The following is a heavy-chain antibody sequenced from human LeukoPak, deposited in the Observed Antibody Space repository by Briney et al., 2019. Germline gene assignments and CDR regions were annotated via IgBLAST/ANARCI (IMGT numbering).Heavy chain of an antibody. J-gene: IGHJ6*02. D-gene: IGHD3-10*01. V-gene: IGHV1-3*04. CDR1: GYTFTTYA. Sequence: ASVKVSCKASGYTFTTYAMHWVRQAPGQGLEWMGRINSDNINTKYSQKFQGRITVTRDTSASTAYMELSSLTSEDTAVYYCARVYDFGSGRAFHYGMDVWGQGTTVTVSS. CDR3: ARVYDFGSGRAFHYGMDV. CDR2: INSDNINT.